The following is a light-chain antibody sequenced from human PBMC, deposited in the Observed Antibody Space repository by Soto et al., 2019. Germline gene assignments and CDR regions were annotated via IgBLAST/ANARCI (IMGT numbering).Light chain of an antibody. CDR3: QQYGSSPPYT. CDR1: QSVSSSY. J-gene: IGKJ2*01. Sequence: EIVLTQSPGTLSLSPGDRATLSCRASQSVSSSYVAWYQQKPGQAPRLLIYGASSRATGIPDRFSGSGSGTDFTLTISRLEPEDFAVYYCQQYGSSPPYTFGKGTKLEIK. CDR2: GAS. V-gene: IGKV3-20*01.